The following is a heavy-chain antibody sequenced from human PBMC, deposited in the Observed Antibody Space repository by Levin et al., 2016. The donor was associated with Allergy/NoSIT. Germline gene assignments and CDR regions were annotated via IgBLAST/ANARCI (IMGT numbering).Heavy chain of an antibody. CDR2: INPSGGST. D-gene: IGHD2-2*01. CDR3: ARDPGYCSSTSCYGTYGMDV. Sequence: ASVKVSCKASGYTFTSWDINWVRQAPGQGLEWMGIINPSGGSTSYAQKFQGRVTMTRDTSTSTVYMELSSLRSEDTAVYYCARDPGYCSSTSCYGTYGMDVWGQGTTVTVSS. CDR1: GYTFTSWD. V-gene: IGHV1-46*01. J-gene: IGHJ6*02.